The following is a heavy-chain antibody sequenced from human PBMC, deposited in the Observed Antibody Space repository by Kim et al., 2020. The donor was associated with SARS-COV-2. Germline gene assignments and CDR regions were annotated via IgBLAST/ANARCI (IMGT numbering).Heavy chain of an antibody. J-gene: IGHJ6*02. CDR2: INPSGGST. D-gene: IGHD3-22*01. Sequence: ASVKVSCKASGYTFTSYYMHWVRQAPGQGLEWMGIINPSGGSTSYAQKFQGRVTMTRDTSTSTAYMELSSLRSEDTAVYYCARASGITMIVVVTAYGMDVWGQGTTVTVSS. V-gene: IGHV1-46*01. CDR3: ARASGITMIVVVTAYGMDV. CDR1: GYTFTSYY.